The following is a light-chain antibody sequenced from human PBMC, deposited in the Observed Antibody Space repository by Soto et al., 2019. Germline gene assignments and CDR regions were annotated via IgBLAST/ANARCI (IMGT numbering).Light chain of an antibody. J-gene: IGKJ1*01. CDR2: AAS. V-gene: IGKV1-39*01. CDR1: QSISSY. CDR3: QQSYSTTRT. Sequence: DIQMTQSPSSLSASVGDRVTITCRASQSISSYLNWYQQKPGKAPKLPIYAASSLQSGVPSRLSGSGSGTDFTLTISSLQPEDFATYYGQQSYSTTRTFGQVTKVDIX.